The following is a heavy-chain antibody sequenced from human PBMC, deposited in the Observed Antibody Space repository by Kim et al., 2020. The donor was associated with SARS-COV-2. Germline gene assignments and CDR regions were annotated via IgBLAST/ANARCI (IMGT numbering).Heavy chain of an antibody. J-gene: IGHJ4*02. CDR1: GFTFRTYW. V-gene: IGHV3-7*01. CDR2: INQDGNDN. Sequence: GGSLRLSCATSGFTFRTYWMSWVRQAPGKGLEWLANINQDGNDNHYVDSVKGRFTISRDNAKSSLYLQMDSLRAEDTALYYCARGPEGGSGADYWGQGTL. D-gene: IGHD3-16*01. CDR3: ARGPEGGSGADY.